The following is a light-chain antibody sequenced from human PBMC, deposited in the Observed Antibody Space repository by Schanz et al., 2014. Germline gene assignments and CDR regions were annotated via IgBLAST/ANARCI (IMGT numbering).Light chain of an antibody. CDR3: QSYDSSLSGPRGV. CDR2: GTN. CDR1: SSNIGAGYE. J-gene: IGLJ3*02. V-gene: IGLV1-40*01. Sequence: QSVLTQPPSVSGAPGQRVTISCTGSSSNIGAGYEVHWYQQLPGTAPKLLIYGTNNRPLGVPDRFSGSKSGTSASLAITGLRTDDEAEYYCQSYDSSLSGPRGVFGGGTKLTVL.